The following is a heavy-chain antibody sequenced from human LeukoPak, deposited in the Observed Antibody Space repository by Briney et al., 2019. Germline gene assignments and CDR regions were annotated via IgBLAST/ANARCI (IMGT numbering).Heavy chain of an antibody. D-gene: IGHD6-13*01. CDR2: INPNSGGT. Sequence: MGWINPNSGGTNYAQKFQGWVTMTRDPSISTAYMELSRLRSDDTAVYYCAREDYGSSLSFDYWGQGTVVTVSS. J-gene: IGHJ4*02. V-gene: IGHV1-2*04. CDR3: AREDYGSSLSFDY.